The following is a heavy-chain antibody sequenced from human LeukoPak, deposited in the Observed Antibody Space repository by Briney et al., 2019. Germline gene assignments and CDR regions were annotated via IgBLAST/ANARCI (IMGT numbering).Heavy chain of an antibody. V-gene: IGHV3-23*01. Sequence: GGSLRLSCAASGFTFSSNAMSWVRQAPGKGLEWVSAITGGGTTYYGDFMKGRFAISRDNSKNTLYLQVNTLRAEDTAVYYCASYLTSIPSGMDVWGQGATVTVSS. CDR3: ASYLTSIPSGMDV. J-gene: IGHJ6*02. CDR2: ITGGGTT. CDR1: GFTFSSNA. D-gene: IGHD1-26*01.